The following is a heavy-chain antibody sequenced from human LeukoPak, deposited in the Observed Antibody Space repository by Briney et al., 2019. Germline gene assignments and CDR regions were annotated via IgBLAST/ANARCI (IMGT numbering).Heavy chain of an antibody. Sequence: ASVKVSCKASGGTFSSYAISWVRQAPGQGLEWMGGIIPIFGTANYAQKFRGRVTITADESTSTAYMELSSLRSEDTAVYYCASFRPQGYYYGMDVWGQGTTVTVSS. J-gene: IGHJ6*02. V-gene: IGHV1-69*01. CDR2: IIPIFGTA. CDR1: GGTFSSYA. CDR3: ASFRPQGYYYGMDV.